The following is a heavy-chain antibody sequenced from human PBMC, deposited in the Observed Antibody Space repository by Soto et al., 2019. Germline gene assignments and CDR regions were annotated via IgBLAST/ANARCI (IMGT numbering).Heavy chain of an antibody. CDR3: ARAPRGDFWSGYYYFDY. CDR1: GGTFSSYA. Sequence: QVQLVQSGAEVKKPGSSVKVSCKASGGTFSSYAISWVLQAPGQGLEWMGGIIPIFGTANYAQKFQGRVTITADESTSTAYMELGILRSEDTAVYYCARAPRGDFWSGYYYFDYWGQGTLVTVSS. V-gene: IGHV1-69*01. D-gene: IGHD3-3*01. J-gene: IGHJ4*02. CDR2: IIPIFGTA.